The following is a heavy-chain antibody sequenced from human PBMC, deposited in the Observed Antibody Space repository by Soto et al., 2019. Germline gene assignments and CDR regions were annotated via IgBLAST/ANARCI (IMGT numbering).Heavy chain of an antibody. Sequence: EVQLLESGGGLVEPVGSLRLSCAASGFSFSSYAMNWVRQGPGKGLEWVSVISGSGGSTYYADSVKGRFTISRDNSKNTLYLQMNSLRAEDTAVYYCASRSSGWYFDYWGQGTLVTVSS. D-gene: IGHD6-19*01. CDR2: ISGSGGST. J-gene: IGHJ4*02. V-gene: IGHV3-23*01. CDR3: ASRSSGWYFDY. CDR1: GFSFSSYA.